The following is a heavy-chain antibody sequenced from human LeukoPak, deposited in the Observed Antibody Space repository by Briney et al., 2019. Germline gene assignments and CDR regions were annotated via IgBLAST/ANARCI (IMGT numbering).Heavy chain of an antibody. J-gene: IGHJ6*03. CDR1: VFTASTTY. V-gene: IGHV3-53*01. Sequence: PGGSLRVSCAASVFTASTTYLSWVRQAPGKGLEWVSVIYSGGSTYYADSVKGRFTISRDNSKNTLYLQMNSLRAEDTAVYYCASGSGSYRTPYYYMDVWGQGTTVTVSS. CDR2: IYSGGST. CDR3: ASGSGSYRTPYYYMDV. D-gene: IGHD3-10*01.